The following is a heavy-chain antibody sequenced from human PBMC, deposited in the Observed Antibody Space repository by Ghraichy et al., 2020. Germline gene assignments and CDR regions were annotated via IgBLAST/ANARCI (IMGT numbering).Heavy chain of an antibody. D-gene: IGHD3-3*01. CDR3: ARFLSYDFWSGYTNYFDY. J-gene: IGHJ4*02. CDR2: ISSSSSYI. CDR1: GFTFSSYS. V-gene: IGHV3-21*01. Sequence: LTCAASGFTFSSYSMNWVRQAPGKGLEWVSSISSSSSYIYYADSVKGRFTISRDNAKNSLYLQMNSLRAEDTAVYYCARFLSYDFWSGYTNYFDYWGQGTLVTVSS.